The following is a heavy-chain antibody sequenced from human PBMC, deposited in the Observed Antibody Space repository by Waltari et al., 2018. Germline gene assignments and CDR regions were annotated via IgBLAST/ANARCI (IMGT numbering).Heavy chain of an antibody. CDR3: ARAQLTMARNLDL. Sequence: EVQLVESGGGLVQPGGSLGLSCVTSGFTFSSYWMHWVRHVPGKGLVWVSLINSHASTTSYADSVKGRCTISRDNAKNTLYLQMNSLRADDTSVYYCARAQLTMARNLDLWGRGTLVTVSS. CDR1: GFTFSSYW. J-gene: IGHJ2*01. CDR2: INSHASTT. V-gene: IGHV3-74*01. D-gene: IGHD3-10*01.